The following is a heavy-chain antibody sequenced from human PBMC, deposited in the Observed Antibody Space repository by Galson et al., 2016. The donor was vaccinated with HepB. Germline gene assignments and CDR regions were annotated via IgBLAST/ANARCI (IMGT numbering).Heavy chain of an antibody. CDR3: AGGAGSVEY. CDR2: ISAYNGKT. Sequence: SVKVSCKASGYTFTSFGLTWVRQAPGQGLECVGWISAYNGKTYYARKLQGRVTMTTDTFTTIAYMELRSMKSAETAEYYCAGGAGSVEYWGQGTLITVSS. J-gene: IGHJ4*02. D-gene: IGHD6-19*01. CDR1: GYTFTSFG. V-gene: IGHV1-18*01.